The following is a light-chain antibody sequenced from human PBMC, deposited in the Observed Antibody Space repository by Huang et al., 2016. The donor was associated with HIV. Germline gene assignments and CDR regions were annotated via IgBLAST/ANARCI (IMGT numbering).Light chain of an antibody. Sequence: EIVMPQSPATLSVSPGERATISCRASQRVSSNLAWYQQKPGQSPKLLIYGATTRATGAPARCSGSGSGTEFTLNISSLQSEDFAVYYCQQYNNWPRTFGQGTKVDIK. CDR3: QQYNNWPRT. CDR2: GAT. V-gene: IGKV3-15*01. CDR1: QRVSSN. J-gene: IGKJ1*01.